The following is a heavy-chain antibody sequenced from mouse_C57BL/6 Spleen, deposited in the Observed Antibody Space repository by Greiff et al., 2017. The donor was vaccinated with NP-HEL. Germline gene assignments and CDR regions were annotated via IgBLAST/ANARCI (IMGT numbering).Heavy chain of an antibody. J-gene: IGHJ4*01. V-gene: IGHV3-6*01. CDR2: INYDGSN. CDR3: AHDGSSFYAMDY. D-gene: IGHD1-1*01. CDR1: GYSITSGYY. Sequence: DVKLQESGPGLVKPSQSLSLTCSVTGYSITSGYYWNWIRQFPGNKLEWMGYINYDGSNNYNPSLKNRISITRDTSKNQFFLKLNSVTTEDTATYYCAHDGSSFYAMDYWGQGTSVTVSS.